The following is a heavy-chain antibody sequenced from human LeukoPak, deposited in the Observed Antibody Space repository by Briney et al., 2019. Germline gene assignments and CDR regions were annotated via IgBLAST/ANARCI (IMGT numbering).Heavy chain of an antibody. J-gene: IGHJ4*02. Sequence: ASVKVSCKASGYTFTSYYMHWVRQAPGQGLEWMGIINPSGGSTSYAQKLQGRVTITRDTSASTAYMELSSLRSEDTAVYYCARRGDWYGSGSYYKGFDYWGQGTLVTVSS. V-gene: IGHV1-46*01. CDR1: GYTFTSYY. CDR2: INPSGGST. CDR3: ARRGDWYGSGSYYKGFDY. D-gene: IGHD3-10*01.